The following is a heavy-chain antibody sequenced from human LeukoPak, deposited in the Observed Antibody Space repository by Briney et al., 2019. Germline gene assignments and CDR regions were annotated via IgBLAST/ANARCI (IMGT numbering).Heavy chain of an antibody. CDR2: INPNSGGT. Sequence: ASVTVSCKASGYTFTDYYMHWVRQAPGQGLEWMGWINPNSGGTNYAQKFQGRVTMTRDTSISTAYMELSRLRSDDTAVYYCARDRGGVTWFDPWGQGTLVTVSS. D-gene: IGHD2-8*02. CDR1: GYTFTDYY. V-gene: IGHV1-2*02. CDR3: ARDRGGVTWFDP. J-gene: IGHJ5*02.